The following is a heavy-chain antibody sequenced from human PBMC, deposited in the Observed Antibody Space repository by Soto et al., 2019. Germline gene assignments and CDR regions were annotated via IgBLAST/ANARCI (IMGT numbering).Heavy chain of an antibody. Sequence: ETHCHTCAFDGVSIICYDWILLRPTPGKGLEWIGEINHSGSTNYNPSLKSRVTISVDTSKNQFSLKLSSVTAADTAVYYCARGRGDGYNINQINFDYWGQGTLVTVSA. V-gene: IGHV4-34*01. D-gene: IGHD3-10*01. CDR3: ARGRGDGYNINQINFDY. CDR2: INHSGST. J-gene: IGHJ4*02. CDR1: GVSIICYD.